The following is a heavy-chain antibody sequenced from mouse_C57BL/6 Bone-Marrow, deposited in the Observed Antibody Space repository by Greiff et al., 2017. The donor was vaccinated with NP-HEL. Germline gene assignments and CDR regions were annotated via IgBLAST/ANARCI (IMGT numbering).Heavy chain of an antibody. Sequence: VQLQQPGAELVRPGTSVKLSCKASGYTFTSYWMHWVKQRPGQGLEWIGVIDPSDSYTNYNQKFKGKATLTVDTSSSTAYMQLSSLTSEDSAVYYCAYGSSSRYFDVWGTGTTVTVSS. CDR1: GYTFTSYW. CDR3: AYGSSSRYFDV. J-gene: IGHJ1*03. V-gene: IGHV1-59*01. CDR2: IDPSDSYT. D-gene: IGHD1-1*01.